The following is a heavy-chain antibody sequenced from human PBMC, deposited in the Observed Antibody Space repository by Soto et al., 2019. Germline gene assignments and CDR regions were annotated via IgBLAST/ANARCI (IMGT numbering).Heavy chain of an antibody. D-gene: IGHD1-26*01. Sequence: PGGSLRLSCAASGFTFSNYGMSWVRQAPGKGLEWVSALPEIGTNTYYADSVKGRFTISRDNSKNTLFLQINNLRAGDTAVYYCAKKSGVGATWYFDYWGQGXLVTVYS. J-gene: IGHJ4*02. V-gene: IGHV3-23*01. CDR2: LPEIGTNT. CDR1: GFTFSNYG. CDR3: AKKSGVGATWYFDY.